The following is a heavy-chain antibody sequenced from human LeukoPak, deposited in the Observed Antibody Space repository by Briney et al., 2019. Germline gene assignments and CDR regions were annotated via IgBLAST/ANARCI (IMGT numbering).Heavy chain of an antibody. CDR2: IYYSGST. CDR3: AGGVITNYYYYGMDV. Sequence: SETLSLTCTVSGGSISSYYWSWIRQPPGKGLEWIGYIYYSGSTNYNPSLKSRVTISVDTSENQFSLKLSSVTAADTAVYYCAGGVITNYYYYGMDVWGQGTTVTVSS. D-gene: IGHD3-16*02. J-gene: IGHJ6*02. CDR1: GGSISSYY. V-gene: IGHV4-59*01.